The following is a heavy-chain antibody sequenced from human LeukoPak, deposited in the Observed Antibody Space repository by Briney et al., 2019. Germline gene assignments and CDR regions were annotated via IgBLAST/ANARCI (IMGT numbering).Heavy chain of an antibody. CDR2: IYTSGST. V-gene: IGHV4-4*09. CDR3: ARNDYSSAFDI. D-gene: IGHD4-11*01. Sequence: SETLSLTCTVSGGSISSYYWSWIRQPPGKGLEWIGYIYTSGSTNYNPSLNSRVTISVDTSKNQFSLKLSSVTAADTAVYYCARNDYSSAFDIWGQGTMVTVSS. CDR1: GGSISSYY. J-gene: IGHJ3*02.